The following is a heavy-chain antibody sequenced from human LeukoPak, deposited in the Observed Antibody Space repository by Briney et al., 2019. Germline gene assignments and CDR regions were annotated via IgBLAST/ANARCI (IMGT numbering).Heavy chain of an antibody. J-gene: IGHJ4*02. Sequence: GASVKVSCKASGDTFTSYDINWVRQATGQGLEWMGWMNPKSGNTGYAQKFQGRVTMTRDTSISTVYMELSSLRSEDTAVYYCASTYTYSYAAGTFPHWGQGTLVTVSS. CDR1: GDTFTSYD. CDR3: ASTYTYSYAAGTFPH. D-gene: IGHD3-10*01. V-gene: IGHV1-8*01. CDR2: MNPKSGNT.